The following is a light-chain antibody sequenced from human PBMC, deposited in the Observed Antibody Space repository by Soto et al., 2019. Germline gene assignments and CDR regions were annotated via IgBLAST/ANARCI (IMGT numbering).Light chain of an antibody. V-gene: IGKV3-20*01. J-gene: IGKJ1*01. Sequence: EIVLTQSPGTLSLSPGERATFSCRASQTVTSNYLAWYQRKPGKAPRLLIFGASSRATDIPDRFSGSGSGTDFTLTITRLEPEDFAVYFCQQYAGSPSTFGQGTKVEIK. CDR2: GAS. CDR1: QTVTSNY. CDR3: QQYAGSPST.